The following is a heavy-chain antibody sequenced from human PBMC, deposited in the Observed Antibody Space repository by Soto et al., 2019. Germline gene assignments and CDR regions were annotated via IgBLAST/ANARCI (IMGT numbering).Heavy chain of an antibody. CDR2: ITNTGGDT. J-gene: IGHJ4*02. CDR3: AKASGESYPGSRLFDH. CDR1: GFTFSTYA. D-gene: IGHD3-10*01. V-gene: IGHV3-23*01. Sequence: EVQLLESGGGLVQPGGSLRLSCAASGFTFSTYAMSWVRQAPGKGLEWVSVITNTGGDTLNADSVKGRFTISRDNSKNTLYLQMNSLRAEDAAIYYCAKASGESYPGSRLFDHWGQGTRVTVSS.